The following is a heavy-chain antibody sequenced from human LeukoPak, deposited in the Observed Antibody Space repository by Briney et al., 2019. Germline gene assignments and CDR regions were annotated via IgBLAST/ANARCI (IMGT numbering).Heavy chain of an antibody. V-gene: IGHV1-69*05. Sequence: ASVKVSCKASGGTFSSYAISWVPQAPGQGLEWMGRIIPIFGTANYAQKFQGRVTITTDESTSTAYMELSSLRSEDTAVYYCARDSYYDSSGLSDYWGQGTLVTVSS. CDR3: ARDSYYDSSGLSDY. D-gene: IGHD3-22*01. CDR2: IIPIFGTA. J-gene: IGHJ4*02. CDR1: GGTFSSYA.